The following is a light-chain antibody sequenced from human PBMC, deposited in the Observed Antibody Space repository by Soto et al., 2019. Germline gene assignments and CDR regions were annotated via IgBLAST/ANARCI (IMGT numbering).Light chain of an antibody. CDR1: QSVRTN. CDR3: QQYDDWPLT. J-gene: IGKJ4*01. Sequence: EIVMTQSPATLSVSPGEKASLSCRASQSVRTNLAWYQQKPAQAPRFLIYDASTRATGIPARFSGSGSGTEVTLTISSLQSADFAVYYCQQYDDWPLTFGGGTKVEIK. V-gene: IGKV3-15*01. CDR2: DAS.